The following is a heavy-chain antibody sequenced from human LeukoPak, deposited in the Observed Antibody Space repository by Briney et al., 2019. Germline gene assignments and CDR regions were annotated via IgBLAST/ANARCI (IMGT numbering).Heavy chain of an antibody. CDR3: ARETYYFDY. V-gene: IGHV3-48*03. J-gene: IGHJ4*02. CDR2: ISSSGSTI. Sequence: GGSLRLSCAASGFTFSSYEMNWVRQAPGKGLEWVSYISSSGSTIYYADSVKGRFTISRDNAKNSLYLQVNSLRAEDTAVYYCARETYYFDYWGQGTLVTVSS. CDR1: GFTFSSYE.